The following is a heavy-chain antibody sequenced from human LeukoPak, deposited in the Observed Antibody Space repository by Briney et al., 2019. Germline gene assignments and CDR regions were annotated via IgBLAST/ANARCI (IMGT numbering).Heavy chain of an antibody. CDR1: GFTFSSYAM. D-gene: IGHD1-26*01. Sequence: GSLRLSCAASGFTFSSYAMSWVRQPPGKGLEWVGEIHHSGSTNSNPSLKSRVTISVDKSKNQFSLRLNSVTAADTAVYYCAREFVQGSSLPYFDYWGQGTLVTVSS. CDR3: AREFVQGSSLPYFDY. J-gene: IGHJ4*02. CDR2: IHHSGST. V-gene: IGHV4-4*02.